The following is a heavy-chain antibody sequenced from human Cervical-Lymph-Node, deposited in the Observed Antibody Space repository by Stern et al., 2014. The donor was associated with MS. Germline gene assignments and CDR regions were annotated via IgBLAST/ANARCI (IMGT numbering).Heavy chain of an antibody. V-gene: IGHV5-51*01. CDR1: GYRFTLYW. CDR3: AALVRGSYFY. D-gene: IGHD1-26*01. CDR2: IYPGDSNT. J-gene: IGHJ4*02. Sequence: EVQLEESGAEMKKPGESLKISCKGSGYRFTLYWIGWVGQMPGKSLEWMRIIYPGDSNTRYSPTFQVQLPISADKSISTAYLQWSSLKASDTPMYYCAALVRGSYFYWGQGTLVTVSS.